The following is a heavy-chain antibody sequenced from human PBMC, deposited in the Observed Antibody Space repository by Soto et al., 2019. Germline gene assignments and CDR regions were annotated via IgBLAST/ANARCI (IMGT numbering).Heavy chain of an antibody. CDR1: GYTFTSYA. D-gene: IGHD2-2*01. CDR2: INAGNGNT. Sequence: GASVKVSCKASGYTFTSYAVHWVRQAPGQRLEWMGWINAGNGNTRYSQKFQGRVTITRDTSARTAYMELSSLRSEDTAVYYCARGHLAVVPVASWYFYMDVWGKGTTVTVSS. CDR3: ARGHLAVVPVASWYFYMDV. J-gene: IGHJ6*03. V-gene: IGHV1-3*01.